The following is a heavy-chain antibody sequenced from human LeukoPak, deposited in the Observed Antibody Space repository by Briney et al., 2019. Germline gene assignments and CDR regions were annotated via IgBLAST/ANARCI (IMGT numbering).Heavy chain of an antibody. V-gene: IGHV4-61*02. J-gene: IGHJ4*02. CDR1: GGSISSGSYY. Sequence: SETLSLTCTVSGGSISSGSYYWSWIRQPAGKGLEWIGRIYTSGSTNYNPSLKSRVTISVDTSKNQFSLKLSSVTVADTAVYYCARSYGDYVSSLYYWGQGTLVTVSS. CDR2: IYTSGST. D-gene: IGHD3-16*01. CDR3: ARSYGDYVSSLYY.